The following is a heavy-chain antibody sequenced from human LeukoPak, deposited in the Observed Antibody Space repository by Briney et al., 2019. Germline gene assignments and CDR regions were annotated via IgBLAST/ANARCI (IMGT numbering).Heavy chain of an antibody. CDR3: ARRPSHGMMVVIDYYYMDV. V-gene: IGHV4-39*01. CDR1: GFTFSSYA. Sequence: GSLRLSCAASGFTFSSYAMSWVRQPPGKGLEWIGSISYSGNTYYNPSLKSRVTISVDTSKNQFSLKLSSVTAADTAVYYCARRPSHGMMVVIDYYYMDVWGKGTTVTVSS. CDR2: ISYSGNT. D-gene: IGHD3-22*01. J-gene: IGHJ6*03.